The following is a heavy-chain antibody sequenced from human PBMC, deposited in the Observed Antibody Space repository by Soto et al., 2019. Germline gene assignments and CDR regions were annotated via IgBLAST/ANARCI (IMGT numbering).Heavy chain of an antibody. CDR1: GFTFSSYS. D-gene: IGHD4-17*01. CDR3: ARVAATVTTYGDYYYGMDV. J-gene: IGHJ6*02. CDR2: ISSSSSTI. Sequence: EVQLVDSGGGLVQPGGSLRLSCAASGFTFSSYSMNWVRQAPGKGLEWVSYISSSSSTIYYADSVKGRFTISRDNAKNSLYLKMNSLRDEDTAVYYCARVAATVTTYGDYYYGMDVWGQGTTVTVSS. V-gene: IGHV3-48*02.